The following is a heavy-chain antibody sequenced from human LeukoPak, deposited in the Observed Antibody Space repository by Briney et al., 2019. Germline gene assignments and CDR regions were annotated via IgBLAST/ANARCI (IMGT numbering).Heavy chain of an antibody. J-gene: IGHJ6*02. V-gene: IGHV4-34*01. CDR2: INHSGST. CDR1: GGSISSGGYS. Sequence: SETLSLTCAVSGGSISSGGYSWSWIRQPPGKGLEWIGEINHSGSTNYNPSLKSRVTISVDTSKNQFSLKLSSVTAADTAVYYCARGLAWIQLWSNYYYYYGMDVWGQGTTVTVSS. D-gene: IGHD5-18*01. CDR3: ARGLAWIQLWSNYYYYYGMDV.